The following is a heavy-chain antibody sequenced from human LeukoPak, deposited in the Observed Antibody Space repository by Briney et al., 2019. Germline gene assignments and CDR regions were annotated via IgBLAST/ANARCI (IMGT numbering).Heavy chain of an antibody. J-gene: IGHJ4*02. D-gene: IGHD3-10*01. CDR3: ASVRGVTYFDY. V-gene: IGHV3-7*03. Sequence: GGSLRLSCAASGFTFSSYWMSWGRQAPGKGLEWVANIKQDGSEKYYVDSVKGRFTISRDNAKNSLYLQMNSLRAEETAVYYCASVRGVTYFDYWGRGTLVPVSS. CDR1: GFTFSSYW. CDR2: IKQDGSEK.